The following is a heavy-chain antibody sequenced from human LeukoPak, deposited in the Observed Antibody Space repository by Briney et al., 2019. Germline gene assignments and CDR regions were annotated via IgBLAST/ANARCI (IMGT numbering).Heavy chain of an antibody. CDR3: ASNSGSEN. CDR1: GFTFSSYG. J-gene: IGHJ4*02. V-gene: IGHV3-30*03. D-gene: IGHD1-26*01. Sequence: PGGSLRLSCAASGFTFSSYGMHWVRQAPGKGLEWVAVISYDGSNKYYADSVKGRFTISRDNSKNTLYLQTNSLRAEDTAVYYCASNSGSENWGQGTLVTVSS. CDR2: ISYDGSNK.